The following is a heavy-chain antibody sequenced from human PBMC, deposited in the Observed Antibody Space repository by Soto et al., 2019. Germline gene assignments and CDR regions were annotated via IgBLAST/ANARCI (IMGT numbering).Heavy chain of an antibody. Sequence: GGSLRLSCAASGFAFSSYWMSWVRQAPGKGLEWVTNIKEDGSEKYYVDSVKGRFTISRDNAKNSLYLQMNSLGAEDTAVCYWARPGEVIGSDYWGQGTLVTVSS. D-gene: IGHD3-16*01. V-gene: IGHV3-7*05. CDR3: ARPGEVIGSDY. CDR2: IKEDGSEK. J-gene: IGHJ4*02. CDR1: GFAFSSYW.